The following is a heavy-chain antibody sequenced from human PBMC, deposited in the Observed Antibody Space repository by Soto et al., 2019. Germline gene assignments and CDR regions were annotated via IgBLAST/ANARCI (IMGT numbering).Heavy chain of an antibody. CDR3: AGGGGVGVAGSAAFDM. Sequence: QLHLVQSGAVVKKPGASVTVSCSASGYPVTAYYMHWVRQAPGRGLEWMGGINPATGAAKYTQTFQGRGTLARDPSTGTGFKEPSGLTSEDPARFYWAGGGGVGVAGSAAFDMWGQGTLVTVSS. D-gene: IGHD3-3*01. CDR2: INPATGAA. J-gene: IGHJ3*02. CDR1: GYPVTAYY. V-gene: IGHV1-2*02.